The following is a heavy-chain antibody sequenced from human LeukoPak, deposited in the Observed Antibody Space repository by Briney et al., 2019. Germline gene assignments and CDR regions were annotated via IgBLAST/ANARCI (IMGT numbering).Heavy chain of an antibody. J-gene: IGHJ4*02. CDR3: VRESSGYYLTQFDY. V-gene: IGHV3-48*01. Sequence: PGGSLRLSCAASGFTFSSSTMNWVRQAPGRGLEWISHITSSSSIIYYADSVQGRFTISRDDAKNSLYLQMNSLRAEDTAVYYCVRESSGYYLTQFDYWGQGNLATVSS. D-gene: IGHD3-22*01. CDR2: ITSSSSII. CDR1: GFTFSSST.